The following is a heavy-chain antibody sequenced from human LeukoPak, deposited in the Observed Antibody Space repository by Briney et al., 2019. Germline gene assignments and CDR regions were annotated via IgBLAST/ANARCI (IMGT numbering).Heavy chain of an antibody. CDR1: GGSISSGDYY. Sequence: SETLSLTCTVSGGSISSGDYYWSWIRQPPGKGLEWIGYIYYSGSTYYNPSLKSRVTISSDTSKNQFSLKLSSVTAADTAVYYCARTLGYSRFSYYFDYWGQGTLVTVSS. CDR3: ARTLGYSRFSYYFDY. CDR2: IYYSGST. J-gene: IGHJ4*02. D-gene: IGHD3-16*01. V-gene: IGHV4-30-4*01.